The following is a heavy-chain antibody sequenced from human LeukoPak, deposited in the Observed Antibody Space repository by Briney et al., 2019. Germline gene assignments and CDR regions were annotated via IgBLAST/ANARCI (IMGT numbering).Heavy chain of an antibody. CDR3: AGGALDY. Sequence: GGSLRLSCAASGFTFSDYWMSWVRQAPAQGLEWVAKISQDGREQRFVDSVKGRFTISRDNAKNLLFLQMDSLRAEDTAVYYCAGGALDYWGPGTLVTVSS. CDR1: GFTFSDYW. V-gene: IGHV3-7*04. J-gene: IGHJ4*02. CDR2: ISQDGREQ.